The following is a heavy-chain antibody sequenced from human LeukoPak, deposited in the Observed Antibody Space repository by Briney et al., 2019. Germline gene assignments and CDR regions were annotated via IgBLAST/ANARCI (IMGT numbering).Heavy chain of an antibody. CDR3: ARSCSSTSCYGY. CDR2: INPNTGDT. CDR1: GYTFTGYY. J-gene: IGHJ4*02. D-gene: IGHD2-2*01. Sequence: ASVKVSCKASGYTFTGYYMHWVRQAPGQGLEWMGWINPNTGDTNYAQKFQGRVTVTRDTSISTVYMEPSRLRSDDTAVYYCARSCSSTSCYGYWGQGTLVTVSS. V-gene: IGHV1-2*02.